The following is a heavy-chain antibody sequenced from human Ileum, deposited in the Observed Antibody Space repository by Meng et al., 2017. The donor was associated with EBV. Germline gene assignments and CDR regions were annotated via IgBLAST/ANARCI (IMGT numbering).Heavy chain of an antibody. CDR2: ISSSSSYI. V-gene: IGHV3-21*01. CDR3: ARGGVVVTPSDY. Sequence: VQLVGSGGGLVKPGGSLRLSCAASGFTFSSYSMNWVRQAPGKGLEWVSSISSSSSYIYYADSVKGRFTISRDNAKNSLYLQMNSLRAEDTAVYYCARGGVVVTPSDYWGQGTLVTVSS. D-gene: IGHD2-21*02. CDR1: GFTFSSYS. J-gene: IGHJ4*02.